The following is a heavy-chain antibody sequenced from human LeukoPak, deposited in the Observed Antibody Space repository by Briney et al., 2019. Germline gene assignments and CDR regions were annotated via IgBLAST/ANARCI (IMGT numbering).Heavy chain of an antibody. CDR2: IYNSGAT. D-gene: IGHD3-10*01. CDR1: GGSINSFY. Sequence: SETLSLTCTVSGGSINSFYWSWIRQPPGKGLEWIGYIYNSGATSYNPSLKSRVTISVDTSKNQFSLKLSSVTAADTAIYYCATTLWSGEVHAFDIWGQGTMVTVSS. CDR3: ATTLWSGEVHAFDI. V-gene: IGHV4-59*01. J-gene: IGHJ3*02.